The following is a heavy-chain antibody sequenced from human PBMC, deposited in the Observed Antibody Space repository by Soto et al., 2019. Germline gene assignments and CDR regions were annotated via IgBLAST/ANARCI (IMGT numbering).Heavy chain of an antibody. CDR1: GYTFTSCG. J-gene: IGHJ6*02. D-gene: IGHD2-2*01. CDR3: ARDGPPPGDQLLWGYGMDV. CDR2: ISAYNGNT. V-gene: IGHV1-18*01. Sequence: ASVEVSCKASGYTFTSCGSRWVRQAPGQGLEWMGWISAYNGNTNYAQKLQGRVTMTTDTSTSTAYMELRSLRSDDTAVYYCARDGPPPGDQLLWGYGMDVWGQGTTVTVSS.